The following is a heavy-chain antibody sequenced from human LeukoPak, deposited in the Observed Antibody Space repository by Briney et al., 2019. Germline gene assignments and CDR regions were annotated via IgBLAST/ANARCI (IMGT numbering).Heavy chain of an antibody. Sequence: PSETLSLTCAVYGGSFSGYYWSWVRHPPGKGLEWIWEINHSGSTNNNPSLKSRATISVDTSKNQFSLKLSSVTAAETAVYYCARGYWQWLVTYNWFDPWGQGTLVTVSS. V-gene: IGHV4-34*04. D-gene: IGHD6-19*01. CDR1: GGSFSGYY. J-gene: IGHJ5*02. CDR3: ARGYWQWLVTYNWFDP. CDR2: INHSGST.